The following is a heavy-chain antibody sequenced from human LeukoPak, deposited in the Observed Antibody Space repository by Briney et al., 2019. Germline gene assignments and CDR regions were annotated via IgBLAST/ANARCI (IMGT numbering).Heavy chain of an antibody. CDR2: ISYDGSSK. CDR3: AREGRLRGVRAHFDY. D-gene: IGHD3-10*01. V-gene: IGHV3-30*04. CDR1: GFTFSSYA. Sequence: GGSLRLSCAASGFTFSSYAMHWVRQAPGKGLEWVAVISYDGSSKYYADSVKGRFTISRDNSKNTLYLQMNSLRAEDTAVYYCAREGRLRGVRAHFDYWGQGTLVTVSS. J-gene: IGHJ4*02.